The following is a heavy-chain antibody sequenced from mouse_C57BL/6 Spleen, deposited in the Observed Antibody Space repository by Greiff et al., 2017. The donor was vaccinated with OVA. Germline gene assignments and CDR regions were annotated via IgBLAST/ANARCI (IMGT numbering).Heavy chain of an antibody. D-gene: IGHD1-1*01. CDR1: GFTFSDYY. V-gene: IGHV5-12*01. Sequence: EVQLQESGGGLVQPGGSLKLSCAASGFTFSDYYMSWVSQTPGKRLEWVAYISNGGGSTYYQDTVKGRFTISRDNAKSTLYLQISRLKSEDTAMYYCARHDYSSSPFAYWGQGTLVTVSA. CDR2: ISNGGGST. CDR3: ARHDYSSSPFAY. J-gene: IGHJ3*01.